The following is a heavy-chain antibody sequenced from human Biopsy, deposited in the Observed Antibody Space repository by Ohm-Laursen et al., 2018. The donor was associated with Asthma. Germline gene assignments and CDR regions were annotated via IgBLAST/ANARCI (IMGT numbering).Heavy chain of an antibody. Sequence: TLSLTCTVPGGSVSTGSYYWSWIRQPPGKGLEWIGYIYYSGSTNYNPSLKSRVTISVDTSKNQFSLKLSSVTAADTAVYYCARERAGYYGSGSYLGYWGQGTLVTVSS. CDR1: GGSVSTGSYY. J-gene: IGHJ4*02. D-gene: IGHD3-10*01. CDR3: ARERAGYYGSGSYLGY. CDR2: IYYSGST. V-gene: IGHV4-61*01.